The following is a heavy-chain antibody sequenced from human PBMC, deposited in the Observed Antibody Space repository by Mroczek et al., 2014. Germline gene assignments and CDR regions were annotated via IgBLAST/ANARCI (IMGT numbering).Heavy chain of an antibody. CDR3: ARHHRSVSGYYDSSGYSHYFDY. CDR2: IYYSGST. CDR1: VAPSAVVVTT. J-gene: IGHJ4*02. Sequence: QLQESGPRTGEAFGDPVPHPALSLVAPSAVVVTTGAGSASPHGKGLEWIGSIYYSGSTYYNPSLKSRVTISVDTSKNQFSLKLSSVTAADTAVYYCARHHRSVSGYYDSSGYSHYFDYWGQGTLVTVSS. D-gene: IGHD3-22*01. V-gene: IGHV4-39*01.